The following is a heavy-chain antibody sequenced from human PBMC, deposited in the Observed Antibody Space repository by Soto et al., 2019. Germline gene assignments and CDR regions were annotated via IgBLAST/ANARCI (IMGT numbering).Heavy chain of an antibody. V-gene: IGHV1-3*01. CDR3: ARDYYYDSSGYYAGFDY. D-gene: IGHD3-22*01. Sequence: ASVKVSCKASGYTFTSYAMHWVRQAPGQRLEWMGWINAGNGNTKYLQKFQVRFTISRDNAKNSLYLQMNSLRAEDTAVFYCARDYYYDSSGYYAGFDYWGQGTLVTVSS. CDR2: INAGNGNT. J-gene: IGHJ4*02. CDR1: GYTFTSYA.